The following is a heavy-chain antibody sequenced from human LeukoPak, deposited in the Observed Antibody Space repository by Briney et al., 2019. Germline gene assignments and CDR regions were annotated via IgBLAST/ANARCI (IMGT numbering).Heavy chain of an antibody. CDR1: GFTFSSYW. J-gene: IGHJ4*02. CDR3: ARLADYDSSGYFDY. D-gene: IGHD3-22*01. V-gene: IGHV3-7*01. Sequence: GGSLRLSCAASGFTFSSYWMIWVRQAPGKGLEWVANIRQDGSEKYYVASVRGRFTISRDNAKNSLYLQMNSLRGEDTAVYYCARLADYDSSGYFDYWGQGTLVTVSS. CDR2: IRQDGSEK.